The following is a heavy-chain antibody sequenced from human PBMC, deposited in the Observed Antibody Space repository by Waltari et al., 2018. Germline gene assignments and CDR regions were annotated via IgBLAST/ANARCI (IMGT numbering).Heavy chain of an antibody. CDR1: GFTFSRYS. J-gene: IGHJ5*02. V-gene: IGHV3-48*02. D-gene: IGHD2-2*01. CDR3: ARDEVGYCSSTSCYAGWFDP. Sequence: EVQLVESGGGLVQPGGSLRLSCAASGFTFSRYSMNWVRQAPGKGLEWVSYISSSSSTIYYADSVKGRFTISRDNAKNSLYLQMNSLRDEDTAVYYCARDEVGYCSSTSCYAGWFDPWGQGTLVTVSS. CDR2: ISSSSSTI.